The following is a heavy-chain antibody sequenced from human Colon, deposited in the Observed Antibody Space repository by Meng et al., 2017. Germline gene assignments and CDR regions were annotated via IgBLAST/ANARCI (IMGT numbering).Heavy chain of an antibody. D-gene: IGHD4-17*01. CDR2: IDHFGIS. V-gene: IGHV4-34*01. J-gene: IGHJ5*02. CDR3: ATGLRHGDWFDP. CDR1: GASFIGFY. Sequence: LLNTSETLALPCSVSGASFIGFYSIWIRQPPRKGLEWIGEIDHFGISNYNSSLKGRLTMSVDTSKKQISLTLTSVTAADTAVYYCATGLRHGDWFDPWGPGTLVTVSS.